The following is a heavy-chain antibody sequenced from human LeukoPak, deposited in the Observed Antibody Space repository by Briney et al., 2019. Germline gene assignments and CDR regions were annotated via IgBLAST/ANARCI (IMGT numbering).Heavy chain of an antibody. D-gene: IGHD4-23*01. J-gene: IGHJ6*03. CDR3: ARTTGPRYGGNAEDYMDV. CDR1: GFSLSTSGMC. V-gene: IGHV2-70*20. Sequence: SGPTRVNPTQTLTLTCTFSGFSLSTSGMCVSWVRQPPGKALEWLALIDWDDDKYYSTSLKTRLTISKDTSKNQVVLTMTNMDPVDTATYYCARTTGPRYGGNAEDYMDVWGKGTTVTVSS. CDR2: IDWDDDK.